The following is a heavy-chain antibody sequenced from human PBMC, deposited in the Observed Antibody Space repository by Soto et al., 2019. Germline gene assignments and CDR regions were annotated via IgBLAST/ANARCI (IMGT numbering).Heavy chain of an antibody. CDR2: IVVGSGNT. Sequence: GASVKVSCKASGFTFTSSSVQWLRQARGQRLEWIGWIVVGSGNTNYAQKFQERVTITRDMSTRTAYMELSSLRSEDPAVYYCAAQSSSRYYYYGMDVWGQGTTVTVSS. J-gene: IGHJ6*02. CDR3: AAQSSSRYYYYGMDV. D-gene: IGHD6-6*01. V-gene: IGHV1-58*01. CDR1: GFTFTSSS.